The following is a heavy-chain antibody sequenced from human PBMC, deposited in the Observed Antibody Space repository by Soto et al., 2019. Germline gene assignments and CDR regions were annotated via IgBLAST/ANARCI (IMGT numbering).Heavy chain of an antibody. V-gene: IGHV3-21*01. CDR3: ARDLALAGNY. D-gene: IGHD6-19*01. CDR1: GFTFSIYA. J-gene: IGHJ4*02. Sequence: GGSRNLSCAASGFTFSIYAMNWVRQTQEKGLEWVSSISSTSSYTHYSDSVKGRFTISRDNANNSLFLQMNSLRAEDTATYYCARDLALAGNYWGQGVLVTVSS. CDR2: ISSTSSYT.